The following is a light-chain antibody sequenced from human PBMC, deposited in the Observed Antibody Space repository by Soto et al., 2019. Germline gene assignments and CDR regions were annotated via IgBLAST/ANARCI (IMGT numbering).Light chain of an antibody. J-gene: IGKJ5*01. V-gene: IGKV3-20*01. CDR3: QQYGSSPIT. Sequence: EIVLTQSPGTLSLSPGERATLSCRASQSLNSNYLAWYQQKPDQAPRLLIYGASSRATGIPDRFSGSGSGTDFTLTISRLEPEDFAVYYCQQYGSSPITFGQGTRLEIK. CDR1: QSLNSNY. CDR2: GAS.